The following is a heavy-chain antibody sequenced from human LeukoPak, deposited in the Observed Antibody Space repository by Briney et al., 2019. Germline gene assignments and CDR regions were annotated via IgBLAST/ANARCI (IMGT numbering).Heavy chain of an antibody. CDR3: AKDHSSSWCV. CDR2: ISGSGGST. J-gene: IGHJ4*02. D-gene: IGHD6-13*01. Sequence: GGSLRLSCAASAFTFSSYAMSWVRQAPGKGLEWVSPISGSGGSTYYADSVKGRFTISRDNSKNTLYLQMNSLRAEDTAVYYCAKDHSSSWCVWGQGTLVTVSS. V-gene: IGHV3-23*01. CDR1: AFTFSSYA.